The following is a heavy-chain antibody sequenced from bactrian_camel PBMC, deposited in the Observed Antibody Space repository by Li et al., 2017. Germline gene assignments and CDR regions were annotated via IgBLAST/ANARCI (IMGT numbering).Heavy chain of an antibody. CDR2: IYSAGVTT. V-gene: IGHV3-3*01. D-gene: IGHD1*01. CDR3: AAAFLLPSVVARLTASSWPY. Sequence: HVQLVESGGGEVQAGGSLTLSCAASGPIDSTYCWAWFRQSPGREREAVAAIYSAGVTTYYADSVKGRFIISQEGNTVYLEMNILKPEDTAMYYCAAAFLLPSVVARLTASSWPYWGQGTQVTVS. CDR1: GPIDSTYC. J-gene: IGHJ4*01.